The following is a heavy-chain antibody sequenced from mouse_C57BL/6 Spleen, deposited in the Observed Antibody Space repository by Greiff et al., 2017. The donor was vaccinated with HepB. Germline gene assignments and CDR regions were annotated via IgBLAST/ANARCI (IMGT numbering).Heavy chain of an antibody. J-gene: IGHJ3*01. D-gene: IGHD2-4*01. CDR3: AMGVYYDSWFAY. V-gene: IGHV1-82*01. Sequence: QVQLQQSGPELVKPGASVKISCKASGYAFSSSWMNWVKQRPGKGLEWIGRIYPGDGDTNYNGKFKGKATLTADKSSSTAYMQLSSLTSEDSAVYFCAMGVYYDSWFAYWGQGTLVTVSA. CDR2: IYPGDGDT. CDR1: GYAFSSSW.